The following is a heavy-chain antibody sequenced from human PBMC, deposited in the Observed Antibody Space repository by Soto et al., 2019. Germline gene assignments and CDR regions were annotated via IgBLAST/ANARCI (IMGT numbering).Heavy chain of an antibody. D-gene: IGHD3-22*01. CDR3: AKSLKRITMIVVVRGYYYAMDV. CDR2: ISGSGGST. Sequence: EVQLLESGGGLVQPGGSLRLSCAASGFTFSSYAMSWVRQAPGKGLEWVSAISGSGGSTYYADSVKGRFTISRDNSKNTLYLQMNSLRAEDTAVYYRAKSLKRITMIVVVRGYYYAMDVWGQGTTVTVSS. CDR1: GFTFSSYA. J-gene: IGHJ6*02. V-gene: IGHV3-23*01.